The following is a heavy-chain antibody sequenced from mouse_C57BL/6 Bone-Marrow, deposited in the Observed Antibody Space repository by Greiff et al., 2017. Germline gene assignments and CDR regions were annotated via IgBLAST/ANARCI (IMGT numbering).Heavy chain of an antibody. J-gene: IGHJ3*01. CDR1: GFTFSSYA. D-gene: IGHD2-5*01. CDR2: ISDGGSYT. CDR3: ARDQSNYAWFAY. Sequence: EVKLMESGGGLVKPGGSLKLSCAASGFTFSSYAMSWVRQTPEKRLEWVATISDGGSYTYYPDNVKGRFTISRDNAKNNLYLQMSHLKSEDTAMYYCARDQSNYAWFAYWGQGTLVTVSA. V-gene: IGHV5-4*01.